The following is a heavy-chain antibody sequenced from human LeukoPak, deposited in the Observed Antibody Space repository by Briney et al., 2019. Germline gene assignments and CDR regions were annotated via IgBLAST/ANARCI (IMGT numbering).Heavy chain of an antibody. J-gene: IGHJ4*02. CDR1: GGTFSSYA. D-gene: IGHD1-7*01. V-gene: IGHV1-69*05. CDR2: IIPIFGTA. Sequence: GASVKVSCKASGGTFSSYAISWVRQAPGQGLEWMGGIIPIFGTANYAQKFQGRVTITTDESTSTAYMELSSLRSEDTAVYYCARGLGSWNYHRSAMDYWGQGTLVTVSS. CDR3: ARGLGSWNYHRSAMDY.